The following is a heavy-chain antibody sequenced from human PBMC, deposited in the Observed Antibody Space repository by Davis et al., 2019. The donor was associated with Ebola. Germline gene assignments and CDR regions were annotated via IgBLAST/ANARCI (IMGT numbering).Heavy chain of an antibody. CDR1: GGSFSGYY. Sequence: MPSETLSLTCAVYGGSFSGYYWSWIRQPPGKGLEWIGEINHSGSTNYNPSLKSRVTISVDTSKNQFSLKLSSVTAADTAVYYCARALIVATIIGTYYFDDWGQGTLVTVSS. CDR3: ARALIVATIIGTYYFDD. J-gene: IGHJ4*02. V-gene: IGHV4-34*01. CDR2: INHSGST. D-gene: IGHD5-12*01.